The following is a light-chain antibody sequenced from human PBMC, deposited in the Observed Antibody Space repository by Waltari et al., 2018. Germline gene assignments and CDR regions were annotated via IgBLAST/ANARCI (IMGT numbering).Light chain of an antibody. Sequence: DIQMTQSPSSVSASVGDSVTITCRASQDISSWLAWYQQEPGKAPGLLIYAASSLQRGVPSRFSGSGSGTDFTLTISSLQPEDFSTYYCQQANIFPFSFGGGTKVEIK. CDR1: QDISSW. V-gene: IGKV1D-12*01. CDR2: AAS. CDR3: QQANIFPFS. J-gene: IGKJ4*01.